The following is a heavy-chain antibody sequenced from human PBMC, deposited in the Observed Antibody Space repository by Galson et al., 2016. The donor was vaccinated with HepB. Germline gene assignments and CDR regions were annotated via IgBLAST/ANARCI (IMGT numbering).Heavy chain of an antibody. CDR1: GSTFSGSA. V-gene: IGHV3-73*01. D-gene: IGHD4/OR15-4a*01. Sequence: SLRLSCAASGSTFSGSAMHWVRQASGKGLEWVGRIRSKVNSYATANAASVTGRFTISRDDSKNTAYLQMNSLRGEDTAIYYCAKYAIYGAKHPWSFHLWGRRTLVTVS. CDR2: IRSKVNSYAT. CDR3: AKYAIYGAKHPWSFHL. J-gene: IGHJ2*01.